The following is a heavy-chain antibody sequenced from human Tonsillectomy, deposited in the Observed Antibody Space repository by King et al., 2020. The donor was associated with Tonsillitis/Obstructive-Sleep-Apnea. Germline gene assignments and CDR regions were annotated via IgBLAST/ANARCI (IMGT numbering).Heavy chain of an antibody. D-gene: IGHD3-22*01. CDR1: GGYISSYY. Sequence: QLQESGPGLVKPSETLSLTCTVSGGYISSYYWSWLRQPAGKGLAWIGRIYTSGSTNYNPSLKSRITMSVDTAKNQFSLKLSSVTAADTAVYYCARESYYYDSSGYPFDCWGQGTLGTVSS. CDR2: IYTSGST. V-gene: IGHV4-4*07. J-gene: IGHJ4*02. CDR3: ARESYYYDSSGYPFDC.